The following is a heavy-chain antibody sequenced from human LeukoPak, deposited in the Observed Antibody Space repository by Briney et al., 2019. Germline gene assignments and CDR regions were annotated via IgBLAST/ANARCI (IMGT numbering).Heavy chain of an antibody. CDR1: GFTFSMNS. CDR2: IISTSNTK. Sequence: GGSLRLSCEVSGFTFSMNSMNWVRQAPGKGLEWISYIISTSNTKHYADSVKGRFTISRDNAKNSLYLQMYSLRDEDTAVYYCAPYYITAGCYSEIDYWGQGTLVTVSS. CDR3: APYYITAGCYSEIDY. D-gene: IGHD2-2*02. V-gene: IGHV3-48*02. J-gene: IGHJ4*02.